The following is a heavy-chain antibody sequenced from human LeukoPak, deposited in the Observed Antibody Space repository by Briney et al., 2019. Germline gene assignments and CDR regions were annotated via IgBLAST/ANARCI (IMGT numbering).Heavy chain of an antibody. V-gene: IGHV3-23*01. J-gene: IGHJ3*02. CDR1: GFTFRTYT. CDR2: NSGSGDRP. CDR3: AKDRGNYFDAFGI. D-gene: IGHD5-24*01. Sequence: GGSLRLSCAASGFTFRTYTMSWVRQAPGKGLEWVSANSGSGDRPYYADSVKGRFTISRDNSKNTLYLQMNSLRAEDTAVYYCAKDRGNYFDAFGIWGRGTMVTVSS.